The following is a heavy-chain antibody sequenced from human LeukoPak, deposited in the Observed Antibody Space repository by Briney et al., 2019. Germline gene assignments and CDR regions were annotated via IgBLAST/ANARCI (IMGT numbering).Heavy chain of an antibody. D-gene: IGHD3-9*01. J-gene: IGHJ4*02. Sequence: SQTLSLTCTVSGGSISSGSYYWSWIRQPAGKGLEWIGRIYTSGSTNYNPSLKSRLTISVDTSKNQFSLKLSSVTAADTAVYYCARAPRRLRYCSLDYWGQGNLVTVSS. CDR2: IYTSGST. CDR3: ARAPRRLRYCSLDY. V-gene: IGHV4-61*02. CDR1: GGSISSGSYY.